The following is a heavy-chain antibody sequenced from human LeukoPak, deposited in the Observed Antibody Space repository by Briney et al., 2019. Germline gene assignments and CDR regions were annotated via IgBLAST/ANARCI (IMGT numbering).Heavy chain of an antibody. CDR2: ISSSSSYI. V-gene: IGHV3-21*01. J-gene: IGHJ4*02. CDR3: TTVGWVYYDSSGG. CDR1: GFTFSSYS. Sequence: GGSLRLSCAASGFTFSSYSMNWVRQAPGKGLEWVSSISSSSSYIYYADSVKGRFTISRDNAKNSLYLQMNSLRAEDTAVYYCTTVGWVYYDSSGGWGQGTLVTVSS. D-gene: IGHD3-22*01.